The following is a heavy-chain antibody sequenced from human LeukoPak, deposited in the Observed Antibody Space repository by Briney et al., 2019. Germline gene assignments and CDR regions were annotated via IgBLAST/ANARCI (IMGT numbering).Heavy chain of an antibody. D-gene: IGHD1-26*01. CDR1: GGSISSSSYY. V-gene: IGHV4-39*07. CDR2: IYYSGST. Sequence: PSETLSLTCTVSGGSISSSSYYWGWIRQPPGKGLEWIGSIYYSGSTYYNPSLKSRVTISVDTSKNQFSLKLSSVTAADTAVYYCARVPEGVGATVHWFDPWGPGNPGHRLL. CDR3: ARVPEGVGATVHWFDP. J-gene: IGHJ5*02.